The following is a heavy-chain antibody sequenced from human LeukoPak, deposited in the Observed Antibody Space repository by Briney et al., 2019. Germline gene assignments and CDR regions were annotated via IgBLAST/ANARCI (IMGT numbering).Heavy chain of an antibody. V-gene: IGHV3-23*01. D-gene: IGHD2-8*01. Sequence: GGSLRLSCAASGFIFSSYAMSCVRQAPGKGLECVSAISDSGDYTYYADSVKGRFTISRDNSKNTLYLHVNSLRAEDTAVYYCAKDTSIGKYCTSGVCSPFDYWGQGTLVTVSS. CDR2: ISDSGDYT. J-gene: IGHJ4*02. CDR3: AKDTSIGKYCTSGVCSPFDY. CDR1: GFIFSSYA.